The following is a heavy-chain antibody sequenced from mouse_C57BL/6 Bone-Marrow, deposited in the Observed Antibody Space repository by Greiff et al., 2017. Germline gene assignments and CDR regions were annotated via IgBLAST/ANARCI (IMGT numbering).Heavy chain of an antibody. D-gene: IGHD1-1*01. Sequence: VQLQQSGAELVKPGASVKISCKASGYTFTDYYINWVKQRPGQGLEWIGKIGPGSGSTYYNEKFKGKATLTADKSSSTAYMQLSSLTSEDSAVHVCARKGVYYGSPYYYAMDFWGQGTSVTVSS. V-gene: IGHV1-77*01. CDR2: IGPGSGST. CDR1: GYTFTDYY. J-gene: IGHJ4*01. CDR3: ARKGVYYGSPYYYAMDF.